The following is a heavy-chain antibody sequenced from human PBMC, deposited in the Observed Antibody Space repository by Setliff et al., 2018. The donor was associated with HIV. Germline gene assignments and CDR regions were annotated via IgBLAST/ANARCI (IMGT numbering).Heavy chain of an antibody. D-gene: IGHD5-18*01. J-gene: IGHJ4*02. CDR3: ARQVGSQYSYWAYYFDS. CDR2: LYHSGTN. V-gene: IGHV4-38-2*01. Sequence: SETLSLTCAVSGYSISSGYFWGWIRQPPGKGLERIGSLYHSGTNFYNPSLKSRVTISLDTSTNRFSLKLNSVTAADTAIYYCARQVGSQYSYWAYYFDSWGQGALVTVS. CDR1: GYSISSGYF.